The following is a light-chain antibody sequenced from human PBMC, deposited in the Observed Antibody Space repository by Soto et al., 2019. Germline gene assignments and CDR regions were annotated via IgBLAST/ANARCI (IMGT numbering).Light chain of an antibody. J-gene: IGKJ1*01. V-gene: IGKV1-9*01. CDR2: GAS. Sequence: IQLTQSPSSLSASVGDRVTITCRASPAIASFLAGYQQKPGTAPKLLIYGASTLQSGVPSRFSGSRSGTDYILTIASLQPEDFATYYCQQLNGSPWTFGQGTKVEIK. CDR1: PAIASF. CDR3: QQLNGSPWT.